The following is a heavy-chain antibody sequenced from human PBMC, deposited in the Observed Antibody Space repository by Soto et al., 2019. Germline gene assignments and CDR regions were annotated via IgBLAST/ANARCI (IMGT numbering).Heavy chain of an antibody. CDR2: IYTGGTT. Sequence: EVQLVESGGGLIQPGGSLRLSCVVSGFTVSSSNYMSWVRQAPGKGLEWVSVIYTGGTTYYADSVKGRFTISRDNSKNPLYVQMDRLRCEDTAVDYWQGLGYWGQGTLVTVSS. D-gene: IGHD3-16*01. CDR3: QGLGY. CDR1: GFTVSSSNY. J-gene: IGHJ4*02. V-gene: IGHV3-53*01.